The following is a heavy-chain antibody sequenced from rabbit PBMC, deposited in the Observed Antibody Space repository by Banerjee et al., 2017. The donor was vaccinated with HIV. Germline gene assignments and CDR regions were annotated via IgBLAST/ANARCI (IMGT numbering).Heavy chain of an antibody. CDR2: LYPIYGAT. Sequence: QEQLVESGGGLVTLGGSLKLTCKASGIDFSSSFWISWVRQAPGKGLEWIAFLYPIYGATDYASWVNGRFTVSLDNAQNTVFLQMTSLTAADTATYFCARGLVAGVLDLWGPGTLVTVS. D-gene: IGHD3-3*01. CDR3: ARGLVAGVLDL. J-gene: IGHJ6*01. CDR1: GIDFSSSFW. V-gene: IGHV1S43*01.